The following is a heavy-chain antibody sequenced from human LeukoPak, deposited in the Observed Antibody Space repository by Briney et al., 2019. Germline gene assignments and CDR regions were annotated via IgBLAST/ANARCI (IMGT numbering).Heavy chain of an antibody. D-gene: IGHD6-19*01. J-gene: IGHJ4*02. CDR3: ATSIGVAVAFDF. V-gene: IGHV3-21*04. CDR2: IGSASSYV. Sequence: GGSLRLSCAASGFTFSNYWMTWVRQAPGKGLEWVAFIGSASSYVFYADSVKGRFTISRDNAKNSLYLQMNSLKAEDTAIYYCATSIGVAVAFDFWGQGTLVTVSS. CDR1: GFTFSNYW.